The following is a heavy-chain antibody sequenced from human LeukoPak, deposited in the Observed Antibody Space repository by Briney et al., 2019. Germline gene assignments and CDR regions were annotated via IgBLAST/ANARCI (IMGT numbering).Heavy chain of an antibody. Sequence: SGTLSLTCAVYGGSFSGYYWSWIRQPPGKGLEWIGEINHSGSTNYNPSLKSRVTISVDTSKNQFSLKLSSVTAADTAVYYCARHVWQNWFDPWGQGTLVTVSS. J-gene: IGHJ5*02. CDR1: GGSFSGYY. D-gene: IGHD2-21*01. CDR2: INHSGST. CDR3: ARHVWQNWFDP. V-gene: IGHV4-34*01.